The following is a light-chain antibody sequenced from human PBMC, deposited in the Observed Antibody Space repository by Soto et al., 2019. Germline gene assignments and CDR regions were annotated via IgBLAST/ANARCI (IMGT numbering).Light chain of an antibody. CDR1: QSISSW. CDR3: QQYNSYSRT. J-gene: IGKJ1*01. V-gene: IGKV1-5*03. Sequence: DIQMTQSPSTLSASVGDRVTITCRASQSISSWLDWYQQKPGKAPKLLIDKASSLESGVPSGFSGSGSGTEFTLTISSLQPDDFATYYCQQYNSYSRTFGQGTKLDNK. CDR2: KAS.